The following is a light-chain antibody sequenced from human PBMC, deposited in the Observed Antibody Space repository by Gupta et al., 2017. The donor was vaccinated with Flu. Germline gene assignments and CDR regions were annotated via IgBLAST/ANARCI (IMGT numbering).Light chain of an antibody. J-gene: IGKJ4*01. CDR3: QQYHGLPLA. CDR1: EDISNY. V-gene: IGKV1-33*01. Sequence: DIQMTQSPSSLSASVGDRVTITCQASEDISNYLNWYQQKPGKAPQLLIYDASNLQTGVPSRFSGSGSGTDFSFTISSLQPEDIATYYCQQYHGLPLAFGGGTKVEIK. CDR2: DAS.